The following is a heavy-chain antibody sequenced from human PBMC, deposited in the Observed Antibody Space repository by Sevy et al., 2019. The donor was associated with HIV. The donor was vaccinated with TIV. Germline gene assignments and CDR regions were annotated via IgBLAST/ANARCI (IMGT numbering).Heavy chain of an antibody. V-gene: IGHV3-74*01. Sequence: GGSLRLSCAASGFTFSSYWMHWDRQAPGKGLVWVSRINSDGSSTSYADSVKGRFTISRDNAKNTLYLQMNSLRAEDTAVYYCARQLHYYYGMDVWGQGTTVTVSS. D-gene: IGHD2-2*01. J-gene: IGHJ6*02. CDR3: ARQLHYYYGMDV. CDR1: GFTFSSYW. CDR2: INSDGSST.